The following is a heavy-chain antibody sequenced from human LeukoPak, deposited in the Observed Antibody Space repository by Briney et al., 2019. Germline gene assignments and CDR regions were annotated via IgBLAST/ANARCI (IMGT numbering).Heavy chain of an antibody. CDR3: ARDGNSGWYTGENYYYYGMDV. CDR2: ISYDGSNK. J-gene: IGHJ6*02. V-gene: IGHV3-30-3*01. Sequence: PGGSLRLSCAASGFAFSSFALHWVRQAPGKGLEWVAVISYDGSNKNYADSVKGRFTISRDNSKNTLYLQMNSLRGEDTALYYCARDGNSGWYTGENYYYYGMDVWSQGTTVTVSS. CDR1: GFAFSSFA. D-gene: IGHD6-19*01.